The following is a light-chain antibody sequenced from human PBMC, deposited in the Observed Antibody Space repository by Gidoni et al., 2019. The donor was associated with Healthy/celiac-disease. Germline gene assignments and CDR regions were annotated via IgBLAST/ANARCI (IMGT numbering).Light chain of an antibody. Sequence: EIVLTQSPATLSLSPGERATLSCRASQSVSSYLAWYQQNPGQSPRILIYDASNRATGIPARFSGRGAGTALTLTISSLAPEDLAVYDCQQRSNWPPTWTFGQGTKVEIK. V-gene: IGKV3-11*01. J-gene: IGKJ1*01. CDR2: DAS. CDR1: QSVSSY. CDR3: QQRSNWPPTWT.